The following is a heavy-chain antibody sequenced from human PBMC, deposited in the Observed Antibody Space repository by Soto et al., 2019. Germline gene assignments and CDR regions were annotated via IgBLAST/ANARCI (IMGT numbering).Heavy chain of an antibody. CDR1: GGSISSGGYY. J-gene: IGHJ3*02. V-gene: IGHV4-31*03. CDR2: IYYSGST. Sequence: PSETLSLTCTVSGGSISSGGYYWSWIRQHPGKGLEWIGYIYYSGSTYYNPSLKSRVTVSVDTSKNQFSLKLSSVTAADTAVYYCASKFGELLGDAFDIWGQGTMVTVSS. D-gene: IGHD3-10*01. CDR3: ASKFGELLGDAFDI.